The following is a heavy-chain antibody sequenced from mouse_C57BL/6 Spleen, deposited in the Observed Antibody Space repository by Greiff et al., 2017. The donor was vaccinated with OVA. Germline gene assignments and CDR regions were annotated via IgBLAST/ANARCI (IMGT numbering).Heavy chain of an antibody. CDR1: GFTFSDYG. CDR3: ARWEAPMRYFDV. V-gene: IGHV5-17*01. CDR2: ISSGSSTI. D-gene: IGHD2-3*01. Sequence: EVKLMESGGGLVKPGGSLKLSCAASGFTFSDYGMHWVRQAPEKGLEWVAYISSGSSTIYYADTVKGRFTISRDNAKNTLFLQMTSLRSEDTAMYYCARWEAPMRYFDVWGTGTTVTVSS. J-gene: IGHJ1*03.